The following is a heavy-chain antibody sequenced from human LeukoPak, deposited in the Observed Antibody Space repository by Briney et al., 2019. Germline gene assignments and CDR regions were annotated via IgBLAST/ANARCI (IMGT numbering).Heavy chain of an antibody. J-gene: IGHJ4*02. Sequence: GGSLRLSCAASGFTFSSYAMHWVRQAPGKGLEWVAAISYDGSKTYYADSVKGRVTISRDNSKNTLFLEMNSLRANDTAVYYCADDWSYGLWSGYSYPFDHWGQGTLVTVSS. D-gene: IGHD3-3*01. CDR3: ADDWSYGLWSGYSYPFDH. V-gene: IGHV3-30*01. CDR1: GFTFSSYA. CDR2: ISYDGSKT.